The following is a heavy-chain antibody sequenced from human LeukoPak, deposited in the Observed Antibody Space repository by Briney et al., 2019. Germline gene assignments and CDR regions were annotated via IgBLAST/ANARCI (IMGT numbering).Heavy chain of an antibody. CDR1: GFTVSSNS. D-gene: IGHD7-27*01. J-gene: IGHJ4*02. CDR2: VSSGSSTI. Sequence: GGSLRLSCTVSGFTVSSNSMSWVRQAPGKALEWVSYVSSGSSTIYYADSVKGRFTVSRDNGKRSLYLHMNSLRAEDTAVYYCARDYTGGWNDYWGQGIRVTVSS. V-gene: IGHV3-11*04. CDR3: ARDYTGGWNDY.